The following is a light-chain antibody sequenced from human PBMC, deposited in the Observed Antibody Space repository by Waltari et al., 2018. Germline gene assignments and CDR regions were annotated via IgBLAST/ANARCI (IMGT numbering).Light chain of an antibody. V-gene: IGLV2-8*01. J-gene: IGLJ3*02. CDR2: EVS. CDR3: SSYAGSNNWV. Sequence: QSALTQPPSASGSPGQSVPISYTDTRSHCGCYTYLYWYQQHPGKVPKLIIFEVSKRPSGVPDRFSGSKSGNTASLTVSGLQAEDEAHYYCSSYAGSNNWVFGGGTKLTVL. CDR1: RSHCGCYTY.